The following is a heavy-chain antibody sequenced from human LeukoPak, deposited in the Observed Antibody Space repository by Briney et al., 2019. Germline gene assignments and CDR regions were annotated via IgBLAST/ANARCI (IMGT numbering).Heavy chain of an antibody. J-gene: IGHJ4*02. D-gene: IGHD6-19*01. CDR1: GFTFYSFA. V-gene: IGHV3-23*01. CDR3: AKDHGVAVAGMYY. Sequence: GGSLRLSCAASGFTFYSFAMSWVRQAPGKGLEWVSSISGSGGSTYYADSVKGGFTISRDNSRNTLYLQMNSLRAEDTAVYYCAKDHGVAVAGMYYWGQGTLVTVSS. CDR2: ISGSGGST.